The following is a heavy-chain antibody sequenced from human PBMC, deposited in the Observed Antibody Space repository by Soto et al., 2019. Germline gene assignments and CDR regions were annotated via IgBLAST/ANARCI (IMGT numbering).Heavy chain of an antibody. CDR2: TSYDGNSK. V-gene: IGHV3-30-3*01. D-gene: IGHD2-8*01. CDR1: GFTFSSYA. J-gene: IGHJ4*02. Sequence: QVQLVESGGGVVQPGTSLRLSCAASGFTFSSYAMYWVRQAPGKGLEWVAVTSYDGNSKYYADSVRGRFTISRDNSKNTLYLQMNSLRAEDTAVYYCARAPRMTSQKGLIDYWGQGTLVTVFS. CDR3: ARAPRMTSQKGLIDY.